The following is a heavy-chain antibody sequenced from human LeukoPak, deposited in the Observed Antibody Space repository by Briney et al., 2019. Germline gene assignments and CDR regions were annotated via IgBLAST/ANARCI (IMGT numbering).Heavy chain of an antibody. D-gene: IGHD2-2*01. J-gene: IGHJ3*02. CDR2: IPYDGSNK. Sequence: GGSLRLYCAASGCTFSSYGMHWVRQAPGKGLEWVAVIPYDGSNKYYADCVKGRFTISSDNSNNTLYLQVNSLRAEDTAVYYCAKVGGCSSTSCYHDAFDIWGQGTMVTVSS. V-gene: IGHV3-30*18. CDR3: AKVGGCSSTSCYHDAFDI. CDR1: GCTFSSYG.